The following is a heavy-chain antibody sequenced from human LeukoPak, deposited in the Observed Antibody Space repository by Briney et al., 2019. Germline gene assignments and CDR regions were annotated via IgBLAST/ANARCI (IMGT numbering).Heavy chain of an antibody. D-gene: IGHD5-24*01. Sequence: GGSLRLSCAAPGIAFSNYNMNWVRQAPGKGLEWISAITSSSSYTFYADSVKGRFTISRDNSKNTLYLQMNSLRAEDTAVYYCAKRPGDGYHSVDCWGQGTLVTVSS. V-gene: IGHV3-21*01. CDR1: GIAFSNYN. CDR2: ITSSSSYT. J-gene: IGHJ4*02. CDR3: AKRPGDGYHSVDC.